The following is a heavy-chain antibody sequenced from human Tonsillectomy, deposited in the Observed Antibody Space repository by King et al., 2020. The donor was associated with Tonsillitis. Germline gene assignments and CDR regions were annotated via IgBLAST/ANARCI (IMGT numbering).Heavy chain of an antibody. CDR2: IHYSGST. V-gene: IGHV4-59*01. CDR1: GAYISSYY. CDR3: ARASSYFDY. Sequence: QLQESGPGLVKPSETLSLTCTVSGAYISSYYWSWIRQPPGKGLEWIGYIHYSGSTNYNPSLKSRVTISVATSKNQFSLRLSSVTAADTAVYYCARASSYFDYWGQGTLVTVSS. J-gene: IGHJ4*02.